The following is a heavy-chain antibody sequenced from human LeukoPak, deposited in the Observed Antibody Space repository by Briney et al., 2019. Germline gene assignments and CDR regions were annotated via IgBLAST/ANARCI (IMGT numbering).Heavy chain of an antibody. CDR2: ISYDGSNK. CDR3: AKDLLYGSGSYYSDWFDP. V-gene: IGHV3-30*18. Sequence: GGSLRLSCAASGFTFSSYGMHWVRQAPGKGLEWVAVISYDGSNKYYADSMKGRFTISRDNSKNTLYLQMNSLRAEDTAVYYCAKDLLYGSGSYYSDWFDPWGQGTLVTVSS. D-gene: IGHD3-10*01. CDR1: GFTFSSYG. J-gene: IGHJ5*02.